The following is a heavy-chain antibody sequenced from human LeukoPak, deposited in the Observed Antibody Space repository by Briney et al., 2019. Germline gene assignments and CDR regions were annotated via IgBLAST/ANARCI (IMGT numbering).Heavy chain of an antibody. CDR3: ARPRAADAFDI. D-gene: IGHD6-25*01. CDR2: INHSGST. J-gene: IGHJ3*02. CDR1: GGSFSGYY. Sequence: PSETLSLTCAVYGGSFSGYYWSWIRQPPGKGLEWIGEINHSGSTNYNPSLKSRATISVDTSQNQYSLKLSTVTAADPAVYYWARPRAADAFDIWGQGTMVTVSS. V-gene: IGHV4-34*01.